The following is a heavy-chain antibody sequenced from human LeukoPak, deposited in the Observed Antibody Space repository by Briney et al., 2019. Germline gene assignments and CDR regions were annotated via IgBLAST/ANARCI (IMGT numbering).Heavy chain of an antibody. CDR1: GYTFTSYD. V-gene: IGHV1-8*01. D-gene: IGHD6-19*01. Sequence: ASVKVSCKASGYTFTSYDINWVRQATGQGLEWMGWMNPNSGNTGYAQKFQGRVTMTRNTSISTAYMELSSLGSEDTAVYFCARNVAGTRYFHLWGQGTLVTVSS. J-gene: IGHJ1*01. CDR2: MNPNSGNT. CDR3: ARNVAGTRYFHL.